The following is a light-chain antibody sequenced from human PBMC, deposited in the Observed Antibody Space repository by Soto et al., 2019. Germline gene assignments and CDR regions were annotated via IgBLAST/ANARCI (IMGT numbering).Light chain of an antibody. CDR2: DVS. CDR3: CSYAGSYTFV. V-gene: IGLV2-11*01. CDR1: SSDVGGYNY. Sequence: QSVLTQPRSVSGYPRQSVTISCTGVSSDVGGYNYVSWYQQHPGKAPQLIIYDVSKRPSGVPDRFSGSKSGNTASLAISGLQAEVEADYYCCSYAGSYTFVFGTGTKVTVL. J-gene: IGLJ1*01.